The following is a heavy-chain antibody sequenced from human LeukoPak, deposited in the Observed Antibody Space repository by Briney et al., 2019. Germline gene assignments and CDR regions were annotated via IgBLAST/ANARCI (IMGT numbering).Heavy chain of an antibody. CDR2: ISGGADST. CDR3: VKAREYSGYDPFGDY. V-gene: IGHV3-23*01. Sequence: TGGSLRLSCAASGFSFSSCAMGWVRQAPGKGPDWVSSISGGADSTYYADSVKGRFTISRDNSKNTLYLQINGLRVEDTAIYYCVKAREYSGYDPFGDYWGQGDLVTVSS. CDR1: GFSFSSCA. J-gene: IGHJ4*02. D-gene: IGHD5-12*01.